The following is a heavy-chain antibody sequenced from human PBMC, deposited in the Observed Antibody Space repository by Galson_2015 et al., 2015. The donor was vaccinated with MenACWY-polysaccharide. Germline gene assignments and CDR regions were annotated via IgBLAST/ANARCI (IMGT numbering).Heavy chain of an antibody. D-gene: IGHD6-19*01. J-gene: IGHJ4*02. V-gene: IGHV3-30*18. CDR1: GFTFSSYG. Sequence: SLRLSCAASGFTFSSYGMHWVRQAPGKGLEWVAAISYDGSNKYYADSVKGRFTISRDNSKNTVYLQMNSRRAEDTVVYYCAKDLHTDSSGLWGQGTLVTVSS. CDR3: AKDLHTDSSGL. CDR2: ISYDGSNK.